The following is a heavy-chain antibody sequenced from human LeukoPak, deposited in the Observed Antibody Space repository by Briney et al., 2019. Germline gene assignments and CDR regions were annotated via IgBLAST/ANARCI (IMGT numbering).Heavy chain of an antibody. V-gene: IGHV4-39*01. CDR2: IYHTGKT. CDR1: GGSIISSPYY. D-gene: IGHD7-27*01. Sequence: PSETLSLTCTVSGGSIISSPYYWVLIRQSPGKGLEWIGTIYHTGKTYCNPSLNSRVTMSLDTSKNQFSLKLIAMTAADTAIYYCVKTRTGGGAFWGQGTKVTVSS. J-gene: IGHJ3*01. CDR3: VKTRTGGGAF.